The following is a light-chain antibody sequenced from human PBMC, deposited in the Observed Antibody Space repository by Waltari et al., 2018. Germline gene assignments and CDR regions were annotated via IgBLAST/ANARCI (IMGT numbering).Light chain of an antibody. J-gene: IGLJ2*01. CDR1: SSNIGAGYD. V-gene: IGLV1-40*01. Sequence: QSVLTQPPSVSGAPGQRVTISSTGSSSNIGAGYDVHWYQQLPGTAPKLLIYGNSNRPSGVPDRFSGSKSGTSASLAITGLQAEDEADYYCQSYDSSLSGSHVVFGGGTKLTVL. CDR3: QSYDSSLSGSHVV. CDR2: GNS.